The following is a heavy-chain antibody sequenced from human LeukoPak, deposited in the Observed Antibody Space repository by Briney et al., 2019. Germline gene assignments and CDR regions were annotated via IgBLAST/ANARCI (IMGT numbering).Heavy chain of an antibody. CDR2: ISANGGRT. V-gene: IGHV3-23*01. CDR3: ARTGLPSITVAGYFDY. J-gene: IGHJ4*02. D-gene: IGHD6-19*01. CDR1: GFTFTTYA. Sequence: GGSLRLSCAASGFTFTTYAMGWVRQAPGKGLEWVSGISANGGRTYYADSVKGRFTISRDNSKSTLYVQMNSLRAEDTAVYYCARTGLPSITVAGYFDYWGQGTLVTVSS.